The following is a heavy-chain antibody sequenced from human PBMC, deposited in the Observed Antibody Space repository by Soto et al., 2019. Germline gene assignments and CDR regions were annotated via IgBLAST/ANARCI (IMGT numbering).Heavy chain of an antibody. V-gene: IGHV1-46*03. CDR2: INPSGGST. D-gene: IGHD2-2*01. CDR3: ALRDCSSTSCYVGEDAFDI. CDR1: GYTFTSYY. Sequence: ASVKVSCKASGYTFTSYYMHWVRQAPGQGLEWMGIINPSGGSTSYAQKFQGRVTMTRDTSTSTVYMELSSLRSEDMAVYYCALRDCSSTSCYVGEDAFDIWGQGTMVTVSS. J-gene: IGHJ3*02.